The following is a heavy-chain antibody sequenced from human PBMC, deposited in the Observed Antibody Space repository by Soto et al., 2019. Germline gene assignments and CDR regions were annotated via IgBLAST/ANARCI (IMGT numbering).Heavy chain of an antibody. Sequence: GGSLRLSCAASGFTSSSYAMSWVRQSPGKGLEWVSAISGSGGSTYYADSVKGRFTISRDNSGNTLYLQMNSLRAEDTAVYYCAKDLDYGDYVAEAFDYWGQGTLVTVS. CDR1: GFTSSSYA. CDR3: AKDLDYGDYVAEAFDY. J-gene: IGHJ4*02. V-gene: IGHV3-23*01. D-gene: IGHD4-17*01. CDR2: ISGSGGST.